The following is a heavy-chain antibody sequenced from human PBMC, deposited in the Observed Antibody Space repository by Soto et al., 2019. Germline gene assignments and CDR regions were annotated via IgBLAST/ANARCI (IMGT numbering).Heavy chain of an antibody. Sequence: EVQLVESGGGLVKPGGSLRLSCAASGFTFSSYSMNWVRQAPGKGLEWVSSISSSSSYIYYADSVKGRFTISRDNAKNSLDLQMNSLRAEDTAVYYCASDIVVVPAAMSPLHYWGQGTLVTVSS. CDR2: ISSSSSYI. J-gene: IGHJ4*02. V-gene: IGHV3-21*01. CDR1: GFTFSSYS. CDR3: ASDIVVVPAAMSPLHY. D-gene: IGHD2-2*01.